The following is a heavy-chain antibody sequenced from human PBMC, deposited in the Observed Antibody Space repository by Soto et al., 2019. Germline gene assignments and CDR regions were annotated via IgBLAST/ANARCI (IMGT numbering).Heavy chain of an antibody. CDR1: GFTFSSYS. J-gene: IGHJ4*02. CDR2: IFVTSTTI. V-gene: IGHV3-48*04. D-gene: IGHD3-9*01. Sequence: EVQLVESGGGLVQPGGSLRLSCVASGFTFSSYSMVWVRQAPGKALEWISYIFVTSTTIYYADSVKGRFTVSRDNTQNSLFLLMNSLRAEDTAIYYCARDKDWAFDYWGQGTLVTVPS. CDR3: ARDKDWAFDY.